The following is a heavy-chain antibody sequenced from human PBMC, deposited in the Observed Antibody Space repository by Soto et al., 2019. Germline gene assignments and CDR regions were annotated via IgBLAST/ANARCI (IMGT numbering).Heavy chain of an antibody. Sequence: QVQLLQSGAEVKEPGASVKVSCKASGYTFHNYAISWVRQAPGQGLEWMGWYNPSIVYGQSAKNFQGRVSMTTDTSTNTAYMELKSLRSDDTATYYCARNSSDPYGWRDPWGQGTLVTVSS. CDR3: ARNSSDPYGWRDP. V-gene: IGHV1-18*04. CDR2: YNPSIVYG. D-gene: IGHD3-22*01. CDR1: GYTFHNYA. J-gene: IGHJ5*02.